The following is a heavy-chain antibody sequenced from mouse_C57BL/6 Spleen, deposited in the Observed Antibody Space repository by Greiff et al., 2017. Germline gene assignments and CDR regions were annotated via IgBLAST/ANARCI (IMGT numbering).Heavy chain of an antibody. CDR3: ARRTVVARYFDV. Sequence: VQLQQSGAELVKPGASVKISCKASGYAFSSYWMNWVKQRPGKGLEWIGQIYPGDGDTNYNGKFKGKATLTADKSSSTAYMQLSSLTSEDSAVYFCARRTVVARYFDVWGTGTTVTVSS. CDR1: GYAFSSYW. D-gene: IGHD1-1*01. CDR2: IYPGDGDT. V-gene: IGHV1-80*01. J-gene: IGHJ1*03.